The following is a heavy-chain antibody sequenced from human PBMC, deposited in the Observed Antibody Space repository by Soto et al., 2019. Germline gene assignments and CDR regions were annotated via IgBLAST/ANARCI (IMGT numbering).Heavy chain of an antibody. CDR1: GFTFSSYA. CDR2: ISSSSSYI. V-gene: IGHV3-21*01. J-gene: IGHJ2*01. CDR3: ARSMPPFWYFDL. Sequence: GRSLRLSCVASGFTFSSYAMSSVRQVPGKGLEWVSSISSSSSYIYYADSVKGRFTISRDNAKNSLYLQMNSLRAEDTAVYYCARSMPPFWYFDLWGRGTLVTVSS. D-gene: IGHD2-2*01.